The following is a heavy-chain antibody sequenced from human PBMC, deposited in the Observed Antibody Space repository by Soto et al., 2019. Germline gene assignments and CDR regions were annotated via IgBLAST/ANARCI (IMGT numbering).Heavy chain of an antibody. CDR3: AGHDWFDP. V-gene: IGHV3-66*04. CDR2: IYTGGNT. J-gene: IGHJ5*02. Sequence: GGSLRLSCAASGFTFSSNYMSWVRQAPGKGLEWVSVIYTGGNTYYADSVKGRFTISRDNSKNTLFLQMNSLRDEDTAVYYCAGHDWFDPWGQGTLVTVSS. CDR1: GFTFSSNY.